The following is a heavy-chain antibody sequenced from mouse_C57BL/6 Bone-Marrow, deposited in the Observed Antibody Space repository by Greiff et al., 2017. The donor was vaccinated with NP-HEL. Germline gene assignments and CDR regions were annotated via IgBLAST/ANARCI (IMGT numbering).Heavy chain of an antibody. CDR2: INPNNGGT. CDR1: GYTFTDYN. D-gene: IGHD1-1*01. Sequence: SGPELVKPGASVKIPCKASGYTFTDYNMDWVKQSHGKSLEWIGDINPNNGGTIYNQKFKGKATLTVDKSSSTAYMELRSLTSEDTAVYYCARSQGVVAHYAMDYWGQGTSVTVSS. J-gene: IGHJ4*01. CDR3: ARSQGVVAHYAMDY. V-gene: IGHV1-18*01.